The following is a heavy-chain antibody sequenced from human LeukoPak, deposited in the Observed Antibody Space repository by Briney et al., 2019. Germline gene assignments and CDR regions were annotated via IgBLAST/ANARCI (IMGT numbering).Heavy chain of an antibody. V-gene: IGHV4-4*07. J-gene: IGHJ4*02. Sequence: SETLSLTCNVSGGSMNSNYWTWIRQPAGKGLEWIGRMNPSGGTNYNPSLKSRVTMSIDTSKNQFSLNLTSVTAADTAVYYCAKGGLWIVRYFDFWGQGTLVTVSS. CDR1: GGSMNSNY. D-gene: IGHD1-1*01. CDR3: AKGGLWIVRYFDF. CDR2: MNPSGGT.